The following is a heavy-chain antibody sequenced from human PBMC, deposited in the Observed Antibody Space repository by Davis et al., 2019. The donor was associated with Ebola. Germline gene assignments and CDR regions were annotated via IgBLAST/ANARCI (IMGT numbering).Heavy chain of an antibody. CDR2: IKQDGSEK. D-gene: IGHD6-6*01. Sequence: GESLKISCAASGFTFSNAWMSWVRQAPGKGLAWVANIKQDGSEKYYVDSVKGRFTISRDNAKNSLYLQMNSLRAEDTAVYYCAREQLVALILDYWGQGTLVTVSS. CDR3: AREQLVALILDY. J-gene: IGHJ4*02. V-gene: IGHV3-7*01. CDR1: GFTFSNAW.